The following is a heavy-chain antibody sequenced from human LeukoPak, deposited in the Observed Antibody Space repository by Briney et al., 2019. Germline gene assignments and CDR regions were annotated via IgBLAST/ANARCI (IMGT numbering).Heavy chain of an antibody. CDR3: ARDGFGTGSN. Sequence: PGGSLRLSCAASGLTFSNYWMDWVRQAPGKGLEWVANIKLDGSEKNYVDSVKGRFIISRDNAKNSLYLQMNTLRADDTAVYYCARDGFGTGSNWGQGTLVTVSS. CDR1: GLTFSNYW. J-gene: IGHJ4*02. CDR2: IKLDGSEK. V-gene: IGHV3-7*03. D-gene: IGHD3-16*01.